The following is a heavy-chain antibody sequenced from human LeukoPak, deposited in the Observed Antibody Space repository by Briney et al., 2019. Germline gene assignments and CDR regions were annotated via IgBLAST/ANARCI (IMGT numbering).Heavy chain of an antibody. CDR1: GGSISSYY. CDR2: IYYSGST. Sequence: QPSETLSLTCTVSGGSISSYYWSWIRQPPGKGLEWIGYIYYSGSTNYNPSLKSRVTISVDTSKNQFSLKLSSVTAADTAVYYCARVKPFWSGYDRDAFDIWGQGTMVTVSS. CDR3: ARVKPFWSGYDRDAFDI. V-gene: IGHV4-59*01. D-gene: IGHD3-3*01. J-gene: IGHJ3*02.